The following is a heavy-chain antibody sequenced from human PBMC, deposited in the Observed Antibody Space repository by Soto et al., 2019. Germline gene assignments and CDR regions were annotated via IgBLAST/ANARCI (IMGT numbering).Heavy chain of an antibody. CDR2: VGPSGAST. CDR1: GTMFGQYA. CDR3: ARSYYYDSTGYYRTFDY. Sequence: PGGTLRLPCAASGTMFGQYAMSWVRVAPGKGLEWVSVVGPSGASTFYADSVRGRFTISRDNSENTLYLQMNSLRAADTALYFCARSYYYDSTGYYRTFDYWGPGTLVTVSS. D-gene: IGHD3-22*01. J-gene: IGHJ4*02. V-gene: IGHV3-23*01.